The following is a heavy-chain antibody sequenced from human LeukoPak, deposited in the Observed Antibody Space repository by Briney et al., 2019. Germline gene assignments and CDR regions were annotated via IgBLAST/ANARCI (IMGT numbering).Heavy chain of an antibody. D-gene: IGHD3-10*01. Sequence: GASVKVSCKASGYTFSSHGITWVRQAPGQGLAWMGWISANNGNTNYAQKLQGRVTVTTDTSTSIAYMELRSLRSDDTAVYYCAREGTAGRYYFDYWGQGTLVTVSS. J-gene: IGHJ4*02. CDR1: GYTFSSHG. CDR3: AREGTAGRYYFDY. V-gene: IGHV1-18*01. CDR2: ISANNGNT.